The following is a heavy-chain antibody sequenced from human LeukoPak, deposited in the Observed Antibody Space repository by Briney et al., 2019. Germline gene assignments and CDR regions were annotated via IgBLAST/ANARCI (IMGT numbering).Heavy chain of an antibody. CDR1: GLTFSSYD. CDR2: IGTAGDP. CDR3: ARAVGYCSSTSCSMTFDI. D-gene: IGHD2-2*01. J-gene: IGHJ3*02. V-gene: IGHV3-13*05. Sequence: GRCLRLSSAASGLTFSSYDMHSVRQAAGKRLEWVSAIGTAGDPYYPASVKGRFTISRENAKNPLYLQMNSLRAGDAAVYYCARAVGYCSSTSCSMTFDIWGQGTMVTVSS.